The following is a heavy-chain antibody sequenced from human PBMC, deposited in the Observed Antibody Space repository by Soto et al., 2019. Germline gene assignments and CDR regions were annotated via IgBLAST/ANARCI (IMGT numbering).Heavy chain of an antibody. CDR3: AGSCSGGSCAGGYNWFDP. V-gene: IGHV1-18*01. CDR1: GYTFTSYG. D-gene: IGHD2-15*01. J-gene: IGHJ5*02. Sequence: GASVKVSCKASGYTFTSYGISWVRQAPGQGVEWMGWISAYNGNTNYAQKLQGRVTMTTDTSTSTAYMKLRSLRSDDTAVYYCAGSCSGGSCAGGYNWFDPWGQGTLVTFSS. CDR2: ISAYNGNT.